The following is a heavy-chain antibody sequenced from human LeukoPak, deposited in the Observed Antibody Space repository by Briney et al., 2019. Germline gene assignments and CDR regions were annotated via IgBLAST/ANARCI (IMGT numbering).Heavy chain of an antibody. CDR2: TYYRSKWYN. V-gene: IGHV6-1*01. CDR3: ARHRRLRWMFSTSLEYYFDY. D-gene: IGHD4-23*01. J-gene: IGHJ4*02. CDR1: GDSVSSNSAA. Sequence: SQSLSLTCAISGDSVSSNSAAWNWIRQSPSRGFEWLGRTYYRSKWYNDYAVSVKSRITINPDTSKNQFSLQLSSVTAADTAVYYCARHRRLRWMFSTSLEYYFDYWGQGTLVTVSS.